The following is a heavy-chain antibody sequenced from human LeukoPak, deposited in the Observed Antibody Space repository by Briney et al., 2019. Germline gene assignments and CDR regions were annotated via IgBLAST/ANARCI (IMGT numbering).Heavy chain of an antibody. CDR2: MNPNSGNT. CDR1: GYTFTSYD. CDR3: ARVAYYDFWSGYYRVLNYYYYYMDV. Sequence: ASVKVSCKASGYTFTSYDINSVRQATGQGLEWMGWMNPNSGNTGYAQKFQGRVTITRNTSISTAYMELSSLRSEDTAVYYCARVAYYDFWSGYYRVLNYYYYYMDVWGKGTTVTVSS. D-gene: IGHD3-3*01. J-gene: IGHJ6*03. V-gene: IGHV1-8*03.